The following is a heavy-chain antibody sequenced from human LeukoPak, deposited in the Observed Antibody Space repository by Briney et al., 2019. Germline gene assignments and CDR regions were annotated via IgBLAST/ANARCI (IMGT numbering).Heavy chain of an antibody. CDR3: ARHAFYYYYYMDV. CDR1: GGSISNYY. J-gene: IGHJ6*03. Sequence: SETLSLTCTVSGGSISNYYWGWFRQPPGKGLEWIGSMYYSGRTYYNPSLKSRVTISVDTSKNQFSLKLTSVTAADTAVYYCARHAFYYYYYMDVWGKGTTVTISS. D-gene: IGHD3-16*01. CDR2: MYYSGRT. V-gene: IGHV4-39*01.